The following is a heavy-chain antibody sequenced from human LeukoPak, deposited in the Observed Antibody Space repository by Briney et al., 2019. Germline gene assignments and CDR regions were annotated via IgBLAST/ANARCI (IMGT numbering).Heavy chain of an antibody. Sequence: GGSLRLSCAASGFTFSSHYMNWVRQAPGKGLEWVAVISYDGSNKYYADSVKGRFTISRDNSKNTLYLQMNSLRAEDTAVYYCAKGFLAAAGTFDYWGQGTLVTVSS. CDR3: AKGFLAAAGTFDY. J-gene: IGHJ4*02. D-gene: IGHD6-13*01. CDR2: ISYDGSNK. V-gene: IGHV3-30*18. CDR1: GFTFSSHY.